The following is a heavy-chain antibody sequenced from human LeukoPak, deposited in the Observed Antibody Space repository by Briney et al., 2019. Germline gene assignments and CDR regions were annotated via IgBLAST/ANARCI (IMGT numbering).Heavy chain of an antibody. CDR1: GGSFSGYY. CDR2: INHSGST. Sequence: SETLSLTCAVYGGSFSGYYWSWLRQPPGKGLEWIGEINHSGSTNYNPSLKSRVTISVDTSKNQFSLKLSSVTAADTAVYYCARGRYNYYDSSWGQGTLVTVSS. CDR3: ARGRYNYYDSS. J-gene: IGHJ4*02. V-gene: IGHV4-34*01. D-gene: IGHD3-22*01.